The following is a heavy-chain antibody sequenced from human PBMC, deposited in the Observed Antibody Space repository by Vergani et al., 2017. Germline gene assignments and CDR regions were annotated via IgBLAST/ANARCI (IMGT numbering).Heavy chain of an antibody. CDR3: ARQYYYDSSEFDY. D-gene: IGHD3-22*01. CDR1: GGSISSGGYS. CDR2: IYHSGST. V-gene: IGHV4-30-2*02. Sequence: QLQLQESGSGLVKPSQTLSLTCAVSGGSISSGGYSWSWIRQPPGKGLEWIGYIYHSGSTYYNPSLKSRVTISVDTSKNQFSLKLSSVTAADTAVYYCARQYYYDSSEFDYWGQGTLVTVSS. J-gene: IGHJ4*02.